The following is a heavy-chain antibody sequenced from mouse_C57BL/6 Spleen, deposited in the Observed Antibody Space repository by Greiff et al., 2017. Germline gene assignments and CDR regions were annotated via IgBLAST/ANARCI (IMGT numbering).Heavy chain of an antibody. CDR3: AREWLLRGAMDY. V-gene: IGHV5-17*01. J-gene: IGHJ4*01. CDR2: ISSGSSTI. Sequence: EVKLQESGGGLVKPGGSLKLSCAASGFTFSDYGMHWVRQAPEKGLEWVAYISSGSSTIYYADTVKGRFTISRDNAKNTLFLQMTSLRSEDTAMYYCAREWLLRGAMDYWGQGTSVTVSS. CDR1: GFTFSDYG. D-gene: IGHD2-3*01.